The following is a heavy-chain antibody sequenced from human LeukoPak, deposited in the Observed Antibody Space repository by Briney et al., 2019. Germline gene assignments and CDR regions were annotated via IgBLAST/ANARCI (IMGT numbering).Heavy chain of an antibody. CDR2: ISSSSSYI. CDR3: ARDLRQQLVHRSPTEFDP. V-gene: IGHV3-21*01. D-gene: IGHD6-13*01. Sequence: GGSLRLSCAASGLTFSSYSMNWVRQAPGKGLEWVSSISSSSSYIYYADSVKGRFTISRDNAKNSLYLQMNSLRAEDTAVYYCARDLRQQLVHRSPTEFDPWGQGTLVTVSS. J-gene: IGHJ5*02. CDR1: GLTFSSYS.